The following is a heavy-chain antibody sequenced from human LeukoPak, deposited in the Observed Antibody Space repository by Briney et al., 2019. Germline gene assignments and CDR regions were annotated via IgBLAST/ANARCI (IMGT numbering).Heavy chain of an antibody. CDR1: LDSTTSNF. Sequence: SETLSLTCTVSLDSTTSNFWSWVRQPPGKGLEWIGEIHRSGSPNYNPSLQSRVTISIDRSRNQIVLELSSVTAADTAVYYCAREILGGFNPGAYWGQGTLVTASS. CDR2: IHRSGSP. CDR3: AREILGGFNPGAY. J-gene: IGHJ4*02. D-gene: IGHD1-14*01. V-gene: IGHV4-4*02.